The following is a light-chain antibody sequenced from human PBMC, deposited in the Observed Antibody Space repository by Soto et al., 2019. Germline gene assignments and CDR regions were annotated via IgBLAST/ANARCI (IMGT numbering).Light chain of an antibody. V-gene: IGKV3-11*01. CDR2: LTS. CDR1: QALNTR. CDR3: HQRRSWPRT. Sequence: EIVLTQSPATLSAFPGDRVTLSCRASQALNTRLAWYQHKPGQAPRLLIYLTSNRAAGVPARFSAWGSETDFTLTISDVGPEDFAVYYCHQRRSWPRTFGQGTKVDIK. J-gene: IGKJ1*01.